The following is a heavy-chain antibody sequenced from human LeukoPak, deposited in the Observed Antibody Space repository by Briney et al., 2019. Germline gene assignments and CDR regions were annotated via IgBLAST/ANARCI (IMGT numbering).Heavy chain of an antibody. CDR3: ARVGGYSGYDRGDY. J-gene: IGHJ4*02. CDR1: GFMFSSYG. V-gene: IGHV3-30*02. D-gene: IGHD5-12*01. Sequence: PGGSLRLSCAASGFMFSSYGMHWVRQAPGKGLEWVAFIRYDGSNKYDADSVKGRLTISRDNAKNSLYLQMNSLRAEDTAVYYCARVGGYSGYDRGDYWGQGTLVTVSS. CDR2: IRYDGSNK.